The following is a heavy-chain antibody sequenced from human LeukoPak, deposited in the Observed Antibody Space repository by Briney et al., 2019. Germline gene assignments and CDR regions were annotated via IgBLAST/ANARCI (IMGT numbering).Heavy chain of an antibody. D-gene: IGHD2-2*01. CDR1: GFTFSSYS. V-gene: IGHV3-21*01. Sequence: PGGSLRLSCAASGFTFSSYSMNWVRQAPGKGLEWVSSISSSSSYIYYADSVKGRSTISRDNAKNSLYLQMNSLRAEDTAVYYCASSTSWLGWWYFDYWGQGTLVTVSS. CDR2: ISSSSSYI. J-gene: IGHJ4*02. CDR3: ASSTSWLGWWYFDY.